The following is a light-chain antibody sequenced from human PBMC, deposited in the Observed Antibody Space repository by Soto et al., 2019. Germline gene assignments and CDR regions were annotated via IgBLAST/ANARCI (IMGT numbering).Light chain of an antibody. J-gene: IGKJ1*01. CDR2: VAS. V-gene: IGKV3-20*01. CDR1: QSFSSSY. Sequence: EIVWTQSPGTLSLSPGERATLSCRASQSFSSSYLAWYQQKPGQAPRLLIYVASSRATGIPDRFSGSGSGTDFTLTISRLEPEDFAVYYCQQYGSSPGTFGQGTKVEIK. CDR3: QQYGSSPGT.